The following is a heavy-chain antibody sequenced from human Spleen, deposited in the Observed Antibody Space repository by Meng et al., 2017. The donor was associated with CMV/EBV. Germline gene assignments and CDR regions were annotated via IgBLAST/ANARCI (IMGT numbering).Heavy chain of an antibody. J-gene: IGHJ4*02. V-gene: IGHV4-34*01. CDR1: YY. CDR3: ARGQYRIIHLPRTLLHHHYFDS. Sequence: YYWKCIRQPPGKGLEWIGEIRHSGSTSYDPFHKSEDTLSLDTSKNKFSMKLNSVAAADTAIYYCARGQYRIIHLPRTLLHHHYFDSWGQGVLVTVSS. D-gene: IGHD3-3*01. CDR2: IRHSGST.